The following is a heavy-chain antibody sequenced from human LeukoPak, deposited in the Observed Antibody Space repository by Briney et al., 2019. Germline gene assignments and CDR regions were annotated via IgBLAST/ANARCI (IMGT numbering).Heavy chain of an antibody. CDR2: ISGSGGST. CDR1: GFSFTSYA. D-gene: IGHD4-17*01. V-gene: IGHV3-23*01. CDR3: AKYPPTVSFEYSQA. J-gene: IGHJ1*01. Sequence: GGSLRLSCAASGFSFTSYAMSWVRQAPGKGLEWVSTISGSGGSTYYADSVKGRFTISRDNSKNTLYLQMNSLRAEDTAVYYCAKYPPTVSFEYSQAWGQGTLVTVSS.